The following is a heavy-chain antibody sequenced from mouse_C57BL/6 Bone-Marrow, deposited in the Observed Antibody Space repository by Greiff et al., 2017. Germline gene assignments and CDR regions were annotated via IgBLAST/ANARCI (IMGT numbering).Heavy chain of an antibody. CDR3: ARGGLLRLDY. V-gene: IGHV2-2*01. J-gene: IGHJ2*01. D-gene: IGHD2-3*01. CDR2: IWSGGST. CDR1: GFSLTSYG. Sequence: VKLVESGPGLVQPSQSLSITCTVSGFSLTSYGVHWVRQSPGKGLEWLGVIWSGGSTDYNAAFISRLSISKDNSKSQVFFKMNSLQADDKAIYYCARGGLLRLDYWGQGTTLTVSS.